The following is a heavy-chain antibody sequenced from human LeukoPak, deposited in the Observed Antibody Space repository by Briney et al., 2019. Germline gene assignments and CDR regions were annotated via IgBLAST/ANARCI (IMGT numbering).Heavy chain of an antibody. CDR2: IYYSGST. D-gene: IGHD3-10*01. J-gene: IGHJ5*02. CDR3: ARTLWFGEPKALNWFDP. CDR1: GGSISSYY. V-gene: IGHV4-59*01. Sequence: SETLSLTCAVSGGSISSYYWSWIRQPPGKGLEWIGYIYYSGSTNYNPSLKSRVTISVDTSKNQFSLKLSSVTAADTAVYYCARTLWFGEPKALNWFDPWGQGTLVTVSS.